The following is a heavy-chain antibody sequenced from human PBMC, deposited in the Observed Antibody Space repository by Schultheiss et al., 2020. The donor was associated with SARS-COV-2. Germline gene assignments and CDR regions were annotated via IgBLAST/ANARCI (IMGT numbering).Heavy chain of an antibody. D-gene: IGHD1-1*01. Sequence: GGSLRLSCAASGFTFSSYGMHWVRQAPGKGLEWVAVISYDGSNKYYADSVKGRFTISRDNSKNTLYLQMNSLRAEDTAVYYCARDRAAAANWRNYYYYGMDVWGQGTTVTVSS. CDR2: ISYDGSNK. V-gene: IGHV3-30*03. CDR1: GFTFSSYG. J-gene: IGHJ6*02. CDR3: ARDRAAAANWRNYYYYGMDV.